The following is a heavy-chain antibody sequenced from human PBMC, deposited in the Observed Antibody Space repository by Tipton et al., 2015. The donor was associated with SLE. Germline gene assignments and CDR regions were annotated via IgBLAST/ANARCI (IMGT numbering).Heavy chain of an antibody. V-gene: IGHV4-59*12. CDR1: GGSISSYY. J-gene: IGHJ1*01. CDR3: ARSLPEYQYRVEYFQH. CDR2: IFYGGIT. Sequence: TLSLTCTVSGGSISSYYWSWIRQSPGKGLEWIGNIFYGGITNDNPSLKSRITISVDTSKNQFSLKLSSVTAADTAVYYCARSLPEYQYRVEYFQHWGQGTLVTVSS. D-gene: IGHD2-2*01.